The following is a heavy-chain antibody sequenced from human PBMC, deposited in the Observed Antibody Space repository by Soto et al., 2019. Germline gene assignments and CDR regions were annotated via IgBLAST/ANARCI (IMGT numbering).Heavy chain of an antibody. CDR3: ARDSSRTSMRY. CDR2: IYYSGST. V-gene: IGHV4-31*03. J-gene: IGHJ4*02. CDR1: GGSISSGGYY. Sequence: QVQLQESGPGLVTPSQTLSLTCTVSGGSISSGGYYWSWIRQHPGKGLEWIGYIYYSGSTSYNPSLKSRVTRSVDTSKNQCSLKLSSVTAADTAVYYCARDSSRTSMRYWGQGTLVTVSS.